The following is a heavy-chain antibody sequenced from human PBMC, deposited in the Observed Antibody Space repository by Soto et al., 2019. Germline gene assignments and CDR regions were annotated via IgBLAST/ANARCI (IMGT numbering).Heavy chain of an antibody. J-gene: IGHJ5*02. D-gene: IGHD3-9*01. CDR1: GYTFTGYY. CDR3: ARVVSPYYDVLTGNWFDP. V-gene: IGHV1-2*02. Sequence: QVQLVQSGAEVKEPGASVKVSCKASGYTFTGYYMHWARQAPGQGLEWMGWIKSFNGVTNYAQKFQGRVTLTRDTSISTAYMELSRLKSDDTAVYYCARVVSPYYDVLTGNWFDPWGQGTLVTVSS. CDR2: IKSFNGVT.